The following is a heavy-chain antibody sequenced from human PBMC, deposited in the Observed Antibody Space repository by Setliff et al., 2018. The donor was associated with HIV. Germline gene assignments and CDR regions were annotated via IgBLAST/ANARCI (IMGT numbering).Heavy chain of an antibody. CDR3: AKGMGATGFDY. CDR1: GYSFTSYW. Sequence: GESLKISCQGSGYSFTSYWIGWVRQMPGKGLEWMGIVYPGDSNTRYSPSFQGQVTISADQSISTAYLQMNSLRADDTAVYYCAKGMGATGFDYWGQGTLVTVPQ. V-gene: IGHV5-51*01. D-gene: IGHD1-26*01. J-gene: IGHJ4*02. CDR2: VYPGDSNT.